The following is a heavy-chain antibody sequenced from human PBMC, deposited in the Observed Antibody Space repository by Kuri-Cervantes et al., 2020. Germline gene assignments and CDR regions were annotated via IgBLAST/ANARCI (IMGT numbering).Heavy chain of an antibody. J-gene: IGHJ4*02. CDR2: INPNSGGT. V-gene: IGHV1-2*02. CDR3: AREEAKGLY. CDR1: GYTFTSYG. Sequence: ASVKVSCKASGYTFTSYGISWVRQAPGQGLEWMGWINPNSGGTSYAQKFQGRVTMTRDTSISTAYMELSRLRSDDTAVYYCAREEAKGLYWGQGTLVTVSS. D-gene: IGHD4/OR15-4a*01.